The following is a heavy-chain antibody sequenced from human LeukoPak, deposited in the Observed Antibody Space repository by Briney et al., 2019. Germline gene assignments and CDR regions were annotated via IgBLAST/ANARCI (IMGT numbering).Heavy chain of an antibody. Sequence: SETLSLTCAVYGGSFSGYYWSWIRQPPGKGLEWIGEINHSGSTNYNPSLKSRVTISVDTSKNQFSLKLSSVTAADTAVYYCARARDTAMDPGVVDYWGQGTLVTVSS. D-gene: IGHD5-18*01. V-gene: IGHV4-34*01. CDR1: GGSFSGYY. J-gene: IGHJ4*02. CDR3: ARARDTAMDPGVVDY. CDR2: INHSGST.